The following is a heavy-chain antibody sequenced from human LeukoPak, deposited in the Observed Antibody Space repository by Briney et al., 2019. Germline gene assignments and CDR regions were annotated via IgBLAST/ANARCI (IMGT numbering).Heavy chain of an antibody. J-gene: IGHJ4*02. CDR1: GFTFSSYG. V-gene: IGHV3-33*08. CDR3: AIQRYYSSSWYDPNLDY. D-gene: IGHD6-13*01. Sequence: GGSLRLSCAASGFTFSSYGMHWVRQAPGKGLEWVAVIWYDGSNKYYADSVKGRFTISRDNSKNTLYLQMNSLRAEDTAVYYCAIQRYYSSSWYDPNLDYWGQGTLVTVSS. CDR2: IWYDGSNK.